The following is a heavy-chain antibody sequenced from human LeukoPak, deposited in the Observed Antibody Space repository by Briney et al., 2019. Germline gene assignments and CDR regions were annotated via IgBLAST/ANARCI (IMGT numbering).Heavy chain of an antibody. V-gene: IGHV1-18*01. Sequence: GASVKVSCKASGYTFTSYGISWVRQAPGQGLEWMGWISAYNGNTNYAQKLQGRVTMTRDTSTSTVYMELSSLRSEDTAVYYCAREGRSSSGKLFDIWGQGTMVTVSS. CDR1: GYTFTSYG. J-gene: IGHJ3*02. CDR3: AREGRSSSGKLFDI. D-gene: IGHD6-13*01. CDR2: ISAYNGNT.